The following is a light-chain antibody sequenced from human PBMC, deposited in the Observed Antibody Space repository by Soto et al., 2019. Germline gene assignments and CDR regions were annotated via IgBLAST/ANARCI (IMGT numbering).Light chain of an antibody. Sequence: DIQMTQSPSTLSASVGDRVTITCRASQSIDTWLAWYQQKPGRVPTLLIYKASTLESGVPSRFSGSGSWTEFTLTIRSLQPDDDGNYYCQQYNSYSAGTFGQGTKVEIK. CDR1: QSIDTW. CDR3: QQYNSYSAGT. J-gene: IGKJ1*01. V-gene: IGKV1-5*03. CDR2: KAS.